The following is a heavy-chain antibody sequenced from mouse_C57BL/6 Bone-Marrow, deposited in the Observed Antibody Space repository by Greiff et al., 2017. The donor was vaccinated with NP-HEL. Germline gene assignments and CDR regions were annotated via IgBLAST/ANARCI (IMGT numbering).Heavy chain of an antibody. CDR1: GYTFTDYY. CDR3: ARLPVVATRYFDV. D-gene: IGHD1-1*01. V-gene: IGHV1-26*01. CDR2: INPNNGGT. Sequence: VQLQQSGPELVKPGASVKISCKASGYTFTDYYMNRVKQSHGKSLEWIGDINPNNGGTSYNQKFKGKATLTVDKSSSTAYMELRSLTSEDSAVYYCARLPVVATRYFDVWGTGTTVTVSS. J-gene: IGHJ1*03.